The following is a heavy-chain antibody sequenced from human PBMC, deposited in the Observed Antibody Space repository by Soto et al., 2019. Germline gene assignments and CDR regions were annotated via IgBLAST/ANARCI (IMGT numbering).Heavy chain of an antibody. CDR1: KFIFSTYA. Sequence: EVQVLESGGGSIQPGGSLSLSCTTSKFIFSTYAMTWVRQAPGEGLEWVSSIRGSGDGTSYADSVRGRFTISRDNSKNTLYLRMNSLRVEDTAVYYCTRDPNGDYIGAFDFWGQGVLVTVSS. V-gene: IGHV3-23*01. J-gene: IGHJ3*01. D-gene: IGHD4-17*01. CDR2: IRGSGDGT. CDR3: TRDPNGDYIGAFDF.